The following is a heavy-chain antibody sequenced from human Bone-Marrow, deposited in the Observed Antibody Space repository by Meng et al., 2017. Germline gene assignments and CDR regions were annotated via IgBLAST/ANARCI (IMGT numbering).Heavy chain of an antibody. D-gene: IGHD1-26*01. J-gene: IGHJ4*02. V-gene: IGHV1-18*01. Sequence: QFQAGQSGAGVKKPGASVRVSCKASGYTFTRYGISWVRPAPGQGLEWMGWISAYNGNTNYAQKLQGRVTMTTDTSTSTAYMELRSLRSDDTAVYYCVKEWELGSFDYWGQGTLVTVSS. CDR2: ISAYNGNT. CDR3: VKEWELGSFDY. CDR1: GYTFTRYG.